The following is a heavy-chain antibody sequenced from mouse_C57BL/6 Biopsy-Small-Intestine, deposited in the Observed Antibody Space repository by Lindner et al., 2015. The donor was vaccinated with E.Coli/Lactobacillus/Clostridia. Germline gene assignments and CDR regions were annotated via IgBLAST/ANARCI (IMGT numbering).Heavy chain of an antibody. Sequence: SVKVSCKASGGTFSGYAISWVRQAPGQGLEWMGGIIPIFGTANYAQKFQGRVTITADESTSTAYIELSSLRSEDTAVYYCARAYRGYSSGWYYYYGMDVWGQGTTVTVSS. CDR2: IIPIFGTA. D-gene: IGHD1-1*01. CDR3: ARAYRGYSSGWYYYYGMDV. V-gene: IGHV1-81*01. J-gene: IGHJ1*01. CDR1: GGTFSGYA.